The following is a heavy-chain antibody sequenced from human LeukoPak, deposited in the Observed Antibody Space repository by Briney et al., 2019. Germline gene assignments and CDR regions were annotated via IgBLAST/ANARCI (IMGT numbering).Heavy chain of an antibody. CDR2: IASDGSST. V-gene: IGHV3-74*01. J-gene: IGHJ4*02. CDR1: GFTFSSYW. Sequence: GGSLRLSCAASGFTFSSYWMNWVRQAPGKWLVWVSRIASDGSSTTYADSVKGRFSISRDNAKNTLYLQMNSLRVEDTAVYYCARGRPHGNDYWGQGTLVTVSS. CDR3: ARGRPHGNDY. D-gene: IGHD4-23*01.